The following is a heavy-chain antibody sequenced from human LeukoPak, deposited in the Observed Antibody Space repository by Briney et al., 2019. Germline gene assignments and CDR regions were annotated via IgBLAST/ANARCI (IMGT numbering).Heavy chain of an antibody. CDR2: ISGSGGST. CDR3: ANEYSYPQEFYFDY. J-gene: IGHJ4*02. V-gene: IGHV3-23*01. Sequence: GGSLRLSCAASGSTFSSYAMSWVRQAPGKGLEWVSAISGSGGSTYYADSVKGRFTISRDNSKNTLYLQMNSLRAEDTAVYYCANEYSYPQEFYFDYWGQGTLVTVSS. CDR1: GSTFSSYA. D-gene: IGHD5-18*01.